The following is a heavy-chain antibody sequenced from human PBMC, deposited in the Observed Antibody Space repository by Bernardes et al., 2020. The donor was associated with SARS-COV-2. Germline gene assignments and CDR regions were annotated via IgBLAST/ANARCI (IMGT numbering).Heavy chain of an antibody. V-gene: IGHV3-23*01. D-gene: IGHD6-19*01. Sequence: GGSLRLSCAASGFTFSSYAMSWVRQAPGKGLECVSAISRSGGSTYYADSVKGRFTISRDNSKNTLYLQMNSLRAEDTAVYYCAKDYRNSKTRGWDYYMDVWGKGTTVTVS. CDR3: AKDYRNSKTRGWDYYMDV. J-gene: IGHJ6*03. CDR1: GFTFSSYA. CDR2: ISRSGGST.